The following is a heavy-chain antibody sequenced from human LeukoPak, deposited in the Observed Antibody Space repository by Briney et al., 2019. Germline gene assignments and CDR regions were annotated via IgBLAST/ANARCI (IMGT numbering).Heavy chain of an antibody. CDR3: ARERYYYDSSGENYYYYYMDV. CDR2: IYTSGST. D-gene: IGHD3-22*01. CDR1: GGSISSGSYY. J-gene: IGHJ6*03. Sequence: SQTLSLTCTVSGGSISSGSYYWSWIRQPAGKGLEWIGRIYTSGSTNYNPSLKSRVTISVDMSKNQFSLKLSSVTAADTAVYYCARERYYYDSSGENYYYYYMDVWGKGTTVTVSS. V-gene: IGHV4-61*02.